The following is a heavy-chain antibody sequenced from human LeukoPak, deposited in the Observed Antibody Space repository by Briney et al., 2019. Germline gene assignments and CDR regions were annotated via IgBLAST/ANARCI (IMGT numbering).Heavy chain of an antibody. J-gene: IGHJ4*02. Sequence: SETLSLTCAVYGGSFSGYYWSWIRQPPGKGLEWIGEINHSGSTNYNPSLKGRVTISVDTSKNQFSLKLSSVTAADTAVYYCAIETNKADFDYWGQGTLVTVSS. CDR1: GGSFSGYY. CDR2: INHSGST. CDR3: AIETNKADFDY. V-gene: IGHV4-34*01. D-gene: IGHD2-15*01.